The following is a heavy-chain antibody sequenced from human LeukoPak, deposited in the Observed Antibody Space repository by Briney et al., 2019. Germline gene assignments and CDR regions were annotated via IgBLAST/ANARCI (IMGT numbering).Heavy chain of an antibody. Sequence: GGSLRLSCAASGFTFDDYGMNWVRQAPGKGLEWVSGINWNGGSTRYADSVKGRFTISRDNAKNSLYLQMNSLRAEDTALYYCARVYELREEDYYYYYMDVWGKGTTVTVSS. CDR3: ARVYELREEDYYYYYMDV. D-gene: IGHD5/OR15-5a*01. J-gene: IGHJ6*03. CDR1: GFTFDDYG. CDR2: INWNGGST. V-gene: IGHV3-20*04.